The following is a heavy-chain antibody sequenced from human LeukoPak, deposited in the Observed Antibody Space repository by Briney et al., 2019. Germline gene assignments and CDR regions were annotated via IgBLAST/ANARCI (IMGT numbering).Heavy chain of an antibody. CDR1: GFTFSNYG. J-gene: IGHJ6*02. CDR2: IKQDGSEK. V-gene: IGHV3-7*03. D-gene: IGHD3-3*01. CDR3: ARASYDFWSGYYTGSYYYGMDV. Sequence: GGSLRLSCEASGFTFSNYGMHWVRQAPGKGLEWVANIKQDGSEKYCVDSVKGRFTISRDNAKNSLYLQMNSLRAEDTAVYYCARASYDFWSGYYTGSYYYGMDVWGQGTTVTVSS.